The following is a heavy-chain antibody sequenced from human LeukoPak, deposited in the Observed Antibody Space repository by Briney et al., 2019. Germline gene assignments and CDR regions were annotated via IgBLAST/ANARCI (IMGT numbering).Heavy chain of an antibody. D-gene: IGHD5-18*01. CDR2: VYNSGTT. V-gene: IGHV4-61*01. J-gene: IGHJ6*02. Sequence: SETLSLTCTVSGGSVSSGSYYGSWIRQPPGTRLEWIGYVYNSGTTNYNPSFKSRVTMSVDTSKNQFSLKLSSVTAADTAVYYCARGAVVNGLDVWGHGTTVTVSS. CDR1: GGSVSSGSYY. CDR3: ARGAVVNGLDV.